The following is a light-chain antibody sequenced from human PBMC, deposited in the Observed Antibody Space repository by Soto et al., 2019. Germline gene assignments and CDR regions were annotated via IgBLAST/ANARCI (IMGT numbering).Light chain of an antibody. CDR3: QQYYSTPLT. V-gene: IGKV4-1*01. Sequence: DIVMTQSPDSLAVSLGERATINCKSSQSILYSPNNKNYLAWYQQKPGHPPKLVIYWASTRESGVPDRFSGSGSGTDFPLTLNSLQAEDVAAYYCQQYYSTPLTFGQGTRLEIK. CDR1: QSILYSPNNKNY. J-gene: IGKJ5*01. CDR2: WAS.